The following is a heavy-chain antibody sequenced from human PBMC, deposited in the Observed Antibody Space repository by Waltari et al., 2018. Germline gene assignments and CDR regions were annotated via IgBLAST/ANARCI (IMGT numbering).Heavy chain of an antibody. Sequence: VQLQQWGAGLLKPSETLSLTCAVYGGSFSGYYWSWIRQSPGKGLEWIGEINDGGSTHYNPSLKSRVTISIDTSKSQFYLNLSSVTAADTALYYCARESATWGQGTLVTVSS. CDR3: ARESAT. CDR2: INDGGST. CDR1: GGSFSGYY. J-gene: IGHJ4*02. V-gene: IGHV4-34*01.